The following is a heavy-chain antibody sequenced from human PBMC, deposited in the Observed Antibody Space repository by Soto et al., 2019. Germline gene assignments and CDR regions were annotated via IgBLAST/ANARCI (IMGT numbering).Heavy chain of an antibody. J-gene: IGHJ4*02. CDR1: GGSISSYY. CDR3: ARGGDILTGLNYFDY. V-gene: IGHV4-59*01. Sequence: LSLTCTVSGGSISSYYWSWIRQPPGKGLEWIGYIYYSGSTNYNPSLKSRVTISVDTSKNQFSLKLSSVTAADTAVYYCARGGDILTGLNYFDYWGQGTLVTVSS. CDR2: IYYSGST. D-gene: IGHD3-9*01.